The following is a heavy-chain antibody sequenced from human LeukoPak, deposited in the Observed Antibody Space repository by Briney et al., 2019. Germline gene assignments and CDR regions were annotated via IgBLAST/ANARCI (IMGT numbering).Heavy chain of an antibody. J-gene: IGHJ4*02. CDR1: GFTFSSYG. D-gene: IGHD3-22*01. CDR3: AKDQREVVITTDYLDY. V-gene: IGHV3-30*18. CDR2: ISYDGSNK. Sequence: HTGGSLRLSCAASGFTFSSYGMHWVRQAPGKGLEWVAVISYDGSNKYYADSVKGRFTISRDNSKSTLYLQMNSLRAEDTAVYYCAKDQREVVITTDYLDYWGQGTLVTVSS.